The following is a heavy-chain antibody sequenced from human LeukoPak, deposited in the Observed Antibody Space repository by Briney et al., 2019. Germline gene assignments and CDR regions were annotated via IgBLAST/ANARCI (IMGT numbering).Heavy chain of an antibody. CDR2: IKQDGSEK. CDR1: GFTFGSYW. V-gene: IGHV3-7*01. D-gene: IGHD2-8*01. J-gene: IGHJ3*02. CDR3: AREMVYAMDAFDI. Sequence: GGSLRLSCAASGFTFGSYWMSWVRQAPGKGLEWVANIKQDGSEKYYLDSVKGRFTISRDNAKNSLYLQMNSLRAEDTAVYYCAREMVYAMDAFDIWGQGTVVTVSS.